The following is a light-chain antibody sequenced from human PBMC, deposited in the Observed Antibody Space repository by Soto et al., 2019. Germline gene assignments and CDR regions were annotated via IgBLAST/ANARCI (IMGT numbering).Light chain of an antibody. V-gene: IGKV3D-20*02. J-gene: IGKJ1*01. CDR3: QQRSNWPRT. CDR2: GAS. Sequence: IVFPQSPGTLSLSSGERTTLSFMASQSVSSSYLAWYQQKPGQAPRLLIYGASSRATGIPARFSGSGSGTDFTLTISSLEPEDFAVYYCQQRSNWPRTFGQGTKVDIK. CDR1: QSVSSSY.